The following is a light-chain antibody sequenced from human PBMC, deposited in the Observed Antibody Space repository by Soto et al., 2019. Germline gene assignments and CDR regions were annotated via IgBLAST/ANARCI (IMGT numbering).Light chain of an antibody. CDR3: SSYTSSNTDV. Sequence: QSALTQPASVSGSPGQSITISCTGTSSDVGGYNYVSWYQQYPGKAPKLMISDVSSRPSGVSNRFSGSKSGNTASLTISGLQAEDEADYYCSSYTSSNTDVFGTGTKLTVL. V-gene: IGLV2-14*01. CDR1: SSDVGGYNY. CDR2: DVS. J-gene: IGLJ1*01.